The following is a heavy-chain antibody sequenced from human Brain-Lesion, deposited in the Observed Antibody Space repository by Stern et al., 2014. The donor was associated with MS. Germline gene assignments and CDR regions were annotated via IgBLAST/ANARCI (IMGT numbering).Heavy chain of an antibody. D-gene: IGHD3-3*01. CDR2: MNPNTGGT. V-gene: IGHV1-2*02. Sequence: QVQLVQSGAEVKKPGASGKVSCKTSGYIFTGYYIHWGRQAPGQGLEWMAWMNPNTGGTKNAQKFKGRGTMSRDTTISTDDVERSSLTSDDTAVYYFARVQRGITIFGVVTDYYYLGMDVWGQGTTVTVSS. J-gene: IGHJ6*02. CDR3: ARVQRGITIFGVVTDYYYLGMDV. CDR1: GYIFTGYY.